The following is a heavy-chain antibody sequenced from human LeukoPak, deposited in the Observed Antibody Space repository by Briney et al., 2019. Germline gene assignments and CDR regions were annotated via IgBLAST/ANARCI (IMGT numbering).Heavy chain of an antibody. Sequence: PGGSLRLSCAASGFTFSHYNMHWVRQAPGKGLEWVSYITGSHTTIYYADSVKGRFTISRDNAKSSLYLQMNSLRVEDTAVYYCAKDWRGWELLLQFDPWGQGTLVTVSS. CDR2: ITGSHTTI. V-gene: IGHV3-48*01. CDR3: AKDWRGWELLLQFDP. J-gene: IGHJ5*02. CDR1: GFTFSHYN. D-gene: IGHD1-26*01.